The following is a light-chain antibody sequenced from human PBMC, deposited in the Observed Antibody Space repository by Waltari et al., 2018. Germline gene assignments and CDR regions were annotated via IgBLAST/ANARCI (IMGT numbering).Light chain of an antibody. Sequence: DIVMTQSPDSLAVSTGARAPIHCKPSQSVLYSSNNKHYLTGYQHKPAQPPKLLIYWASTRESGVPDRFSGSGSGTDFTLTISSLQAEDVAVYYCQQYYSTPPTFGQGTKVEIK. CDR1: QSVLYSSNNKHY. CDR3: QQYYSTPPT. CDR2: WAS. V-gene: IGKV4-1*01. J-gene: IGKJ1*01.